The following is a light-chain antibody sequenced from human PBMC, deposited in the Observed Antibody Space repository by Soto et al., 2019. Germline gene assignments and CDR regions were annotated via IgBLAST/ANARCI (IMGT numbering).Light chain of an antibody. J-gene: IGLJ2*01. CDR3: SSYTSTSTV. Sequence: QSALTQPASVSGSPGQSISISCTGTSNDIAIYNYVSWYQQYPGKAPKLMIYEVNNRLSGVSNRFSGSKSGNTASLTISGLQAEDEAYYYCSSYTSTSTVFGGGTQLTVL. CDR1: SNDIAIYNY. CDR2: EVN. V-gene: IGLV2-14*01.